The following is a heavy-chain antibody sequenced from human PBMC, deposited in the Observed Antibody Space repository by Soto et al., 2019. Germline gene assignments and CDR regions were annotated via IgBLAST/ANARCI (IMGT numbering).Heavy chain of an antibody. J-gene: IGHJ4*02. CDR1: GFTFSRYW. Sequence: GESLKISCAASGFTFSRYWMSWVRQAPGKGLEWVSNIKQDGSEKNYVDSVKGRFTISRDNVKNSLSLEMNSLRVEDTAVYYCARDVGLHLGELSFSDYWGQGTLVTVSS. CDR3: ARDVGLHLGELSFSDY. CDR2: IKQDGSEK. V-gene: IGHV3-7*01. D-gene: IGHD3-16*02.